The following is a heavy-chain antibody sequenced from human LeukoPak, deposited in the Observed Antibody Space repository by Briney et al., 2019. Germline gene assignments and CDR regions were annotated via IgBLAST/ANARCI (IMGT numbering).Heavy chain of an antibody. CDR1: GFTFTNYW. Sequence: PGGSLRLSCAAYGFTFTNYWLTWVRQAPGKGLEWVANINQDGGTEYYVDSMKGRFTISRDNAKNLVYLQMNSLRAEDTAVYYCAREYYDILTGYYQLDYWGQGTLVTVSS. J-gene: IGHJ4*02. CDR3: AREYYDILTGYYQLDY. V-gene: IGHV3-7*01. CDR2: INQDGGTE. D-gene: IGHD3-9*01.